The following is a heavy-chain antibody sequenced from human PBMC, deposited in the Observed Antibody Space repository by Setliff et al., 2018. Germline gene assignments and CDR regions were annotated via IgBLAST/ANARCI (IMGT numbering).Heavy chain of an antibody. J-gene: IGHJ4*02. CDR1: GGSISNYY. CDR3: TVYNTGSSKDHY. V-gene: IGHV4-59*12. CDR2: IYYSGST. D-gene: IGHD2-8*02. Sequence: LSLTCTVSGGSISNYYWSWIRQPPGKGLEWIGYIYYSGSTNYNPSLKSRVTMSVDTSKNQFSLKLSSVTAADTALYYCTVYNTGSSKDHYWGQGTPVTVS.